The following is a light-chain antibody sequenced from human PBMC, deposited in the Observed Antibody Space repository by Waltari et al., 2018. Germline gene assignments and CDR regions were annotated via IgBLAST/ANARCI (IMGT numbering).Light chain of an antibody. CDR3: QQFDNLPLT. CDR2: DAS. J-gene: IGKJ4*01. Sequence: DIQMTQSPSSLSASVGDRVTITCQASQDISNYLNWYQQKPGKAPKLLIYDASNFETGVPSRLSGSGSGTDFTFTISSLQPEDIATYYCQQFDNLPLTFGGGTKVEIK. V-gene: IGKV1-33*01. CDR1: QDISNY.